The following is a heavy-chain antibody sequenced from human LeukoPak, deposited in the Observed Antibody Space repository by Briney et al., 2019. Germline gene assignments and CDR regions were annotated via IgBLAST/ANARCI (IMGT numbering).Heavy chain of an antibody. CDR1: GFTFSSYA. Sequence: SGGSLRLSCAASGFTFSSYAMSWVRQAPGKGLEWVSSISSSSSYIYYADSVKGRFTISRDNAKNSLYLQMSSLRAEDTAVYYCAREESQGFDYWGQGTLVTVSS. J-gene: IGHJ4*02. CDR3: AREESQGFDY. CDR2: ISSSSSYI. V-gene: IGHV3-21*01.